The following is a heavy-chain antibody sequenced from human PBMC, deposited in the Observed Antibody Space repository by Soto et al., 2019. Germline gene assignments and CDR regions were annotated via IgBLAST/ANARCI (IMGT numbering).Heavy chain of an antibody. Sequence: SETLSLTCTVSGGSISSGGYYWSWIRQHPGKGLEWIGYIYYSGSTNYNPSLKSRVTISVDTSKNQFSLKLSSVTAADTAVYYCARGDPLLWFGEKVYYGMDVWGQGTTVTVSS. CDR2: IYYSGST. J-gene: IGHJ6*02. D-gene: IGHD3-10*01. V-gene: IGHV4-61*08. CDR3: ARGDPLLWFGEKVYYGMDV. CDR1: GGSISSGGYY.